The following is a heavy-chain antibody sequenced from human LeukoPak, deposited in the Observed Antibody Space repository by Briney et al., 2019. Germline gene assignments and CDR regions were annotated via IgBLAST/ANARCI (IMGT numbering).Heavy chain of an antibody. Sequence: ASVKVSCKASGYTFTSYDINWVRQATGQGPEWMGWMNPNSGNTGYAQKFQGRVTMTRNTSISTAYMELSSLRSEDTAVYYCARDKVDCSGGSCYSRGNWFDPWGQGTLVTVSS. CDR2: MNPNSGNT. CDR1: GYTFTSYD. J-gene: IGHJ5*02. V-gene: IGHV1-8*01. D-gene: IGHD2-15*01. CDR3: ARDKVDCSGGSCYSRGNWFDP.